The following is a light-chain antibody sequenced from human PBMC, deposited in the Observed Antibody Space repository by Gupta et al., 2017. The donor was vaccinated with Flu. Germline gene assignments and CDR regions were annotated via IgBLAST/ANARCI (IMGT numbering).Light chain of an antibody. CDR3: QQAKRFPHT. CDR1: ENIDSW. V-gene: IGKV1D-12*01. Sequence: DTEMTQSESSVSAFVGDRVTISCRASENIDSWLAWYQQKPGKAPQLLIYAASNLQSGVPFRFSGDGSGTDFTLTISSLQPEDFATYFCQQAKRFPHTFGGGTKVEI. CDR2: AAS. J-gene: IGKJ4*01.